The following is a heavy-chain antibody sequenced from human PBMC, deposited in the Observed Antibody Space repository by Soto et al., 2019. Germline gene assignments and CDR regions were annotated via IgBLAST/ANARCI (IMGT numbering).Heavy chain of an antibody. CDR2: VDSAGSGT. J-gene: IGHJ4*02. CDR1: GITFSGFW. CDR3: ATVFEH. V-gene: IGHV3-74*01. Sequence: VPLVESGGGSVQPGGSLRLSCVASGITFSGFWMHWVRQVPGKGLVWVARVDSAGSGTSYADAVKGRFTISRDNAKNTLSLQLELLRVEDTTVYHCATVFEHWGQGNAVTVSS.